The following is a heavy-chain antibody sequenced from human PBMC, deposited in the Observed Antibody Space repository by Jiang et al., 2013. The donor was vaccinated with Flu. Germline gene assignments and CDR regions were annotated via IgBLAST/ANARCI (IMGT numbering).Heavy chain of an antibody. D-gene: IGHD2-15*01. CDR3: AKDIRYCSGGSCFNGMDV. Sequence: NSGSIGYADSVKGRFTISRDNAKNSLYLQMNSLRAEDTALYYCAKDIRYCSGGSCFNGMDVWGQGTTVTVSS. CDR2: NSGSI. V-gene: IGHV3-9*01. J-gene: IGHJ6*02.